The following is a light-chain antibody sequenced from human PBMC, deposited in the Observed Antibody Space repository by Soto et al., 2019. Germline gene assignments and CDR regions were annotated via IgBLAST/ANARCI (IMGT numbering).Light chain of an antibody. Sequence: QSVLTQPASVSGSPGQSITISCTGTSSDVGGYNSVSWYQQHPGKAPKLMIYGVSNRPSGVSNRFSGSKSGNTASLTISGLQAEDEADYYCSSYTSRSLVVFGGGTKLTVL. CDR1: SSDVGGYNS. J-gene: IGLJ2*01. V-gene: IGLV2-14*01. CDR3: SSYTSRSLVV. CDR2: GVS.